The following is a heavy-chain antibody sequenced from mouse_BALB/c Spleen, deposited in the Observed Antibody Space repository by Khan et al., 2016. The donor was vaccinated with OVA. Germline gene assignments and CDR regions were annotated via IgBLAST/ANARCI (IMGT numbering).Heavy chain of an antibody. Sequence: VQLQESGPGLVAPSQSLSITCTVSGFSLTSYGVSWVRQPPGKGLEWLGVIWGDGNTNFHSALRPRLSISKDNSKSHVFLKLNSLQTDDTATCYCAKDRGYYAVDYWGQGTSVTVSS. CDR1: GFSLTSYG. J-gene: IGHJ4*01. V-gene: IGHV2-3*01. CDR3: AKDRGYYAVDY. CDR2: IWGDGNT.